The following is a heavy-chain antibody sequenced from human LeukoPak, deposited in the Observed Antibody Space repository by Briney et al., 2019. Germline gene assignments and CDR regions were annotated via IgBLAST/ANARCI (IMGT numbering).Heavy chain of an antibody. J-gene: IGHJ4*02. CDR2: IASKTDGGAT. V-gene: IGHV3-15*07. Sequence: PGGSLRLSCSASGLTVTNARMNWVRQAPGEGLDWVGRIASKTDGGATDYAAPVKGRFTISRDDSKNTLNLQMNSLKTEDTAVYYCTTGIRGDWGQGTLVTVSS. CDR3: TTGIRGD. D-gene: IGHD3-10*01. CDR1: GLTVTNAR.